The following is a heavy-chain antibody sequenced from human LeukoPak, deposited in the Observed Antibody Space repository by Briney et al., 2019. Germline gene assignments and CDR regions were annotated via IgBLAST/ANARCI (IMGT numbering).Heavy chain of an antibody. CDR1: GFTFSSYG. J-gene: IGHJ4*02. CDR3: ARDKGRNVIWTLEY. V-gene: IGHV3-33*01. D-gene: IGHD2-15*01. CDR2: IWYDGSNK. Sequence: GRSLRLSCAASGFTFSSYGMHWVRQAPGKGLEWVAVIWYDGSNKFNADSVKGRFTISRDNSKNTLYLEMNSLRAEDTAVYYCARDKGRNVIWTLEYWGQGTLVTVSS.